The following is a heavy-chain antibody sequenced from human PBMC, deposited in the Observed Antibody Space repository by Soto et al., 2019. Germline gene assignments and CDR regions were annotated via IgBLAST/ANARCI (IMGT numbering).Heavy chain of an antibody. J-gene: IGHJ6*02. CDR2: ITTTSTYK. V-gene: IGHV3-21*01. D-gene: IGHD2-2*01. Sequence: GGSLRLSCVASAFTFNNFPMHWVRQAPGKGLQWLASITTTSTYKYYADSVKGRFSISGDNAKNSLYLELTNLRSEDTAVYYCAREKCSSTSCNHGMDVWGLGTTVTV. CDR3: AREKCSSTSCNHGMDV. CDR1: AFTFNNFP.